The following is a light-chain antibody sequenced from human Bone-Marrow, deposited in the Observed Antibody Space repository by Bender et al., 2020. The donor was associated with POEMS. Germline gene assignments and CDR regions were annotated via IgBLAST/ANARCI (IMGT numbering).Light chain of an antibody. CDR1: SSDVGTYNV. CDR3: NSYRSTSPLGV. CDR2: DVF. Sequence: QSALTQPASVSGSPGQSITISCTGTSSDVGTYNVVSWYQQHPGKAPKLIIYDVFKRPSGISDRFSASQSDNSASLTISGLQTEDEADYYCNSYRSTSPLGVFGGGTRVTVL. J-gene: IGLJ2*01. V-gene: IGLV2-14*02.